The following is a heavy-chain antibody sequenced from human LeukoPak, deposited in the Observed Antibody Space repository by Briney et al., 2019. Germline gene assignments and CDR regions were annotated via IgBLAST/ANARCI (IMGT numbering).Heavy chain of an antibody. CDR3: ARDEVGYCSGGSCNWFDP. V-gene: IGHV1-2*02. Sequence: SVKVSCKASGYTFTGYYMHWVRQAPGQGLEWMGWINPNSGGTNYAQKFQGRVTMTRDTSISTAYMELSRLRSDDTAVYYCARDEVGYCSGGSCNWFDPWGQGTLVTVSS. D-gene: IGHD2-15*01. J-gene: IGHJ5*02. CDR1: GYTFTGYY. CDR2: INPNSGGT.